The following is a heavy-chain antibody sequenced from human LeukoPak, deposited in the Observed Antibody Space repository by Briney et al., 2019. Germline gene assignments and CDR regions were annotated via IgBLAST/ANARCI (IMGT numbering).Heavy chain of an antibody. CDR1: GYTFTSYG. CDR3: ARVAGYCSSTSCYTGVYYYYYGMDV. Sequence: ASVKVSCKASGYTFTSYGISWVRQAPGQGLEWLGWISAYNGNTNYAQKLQDRVTMTTDTSTSTAYMELRSLRSDDTAVYYCARVAGYCSSTSCYTGVYYYYYGMDVWGQGTTVTVSS. CDR2: ISAYNGNT. J-gene: IGHJ6*02. V-gene: IGHV1-18*01. D-gene: IGHD2-2*02.